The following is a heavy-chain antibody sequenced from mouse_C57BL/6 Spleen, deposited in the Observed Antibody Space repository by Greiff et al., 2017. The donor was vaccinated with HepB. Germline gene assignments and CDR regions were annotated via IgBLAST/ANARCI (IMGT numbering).Heavy chain of an antibody. J-gene: IGHJ2*01. V-gene: IGHV5-4*01. D-gene: IGHD1-1*01. CDR3: AREDLGYYYGSSLDY. Sequence: EVQGVESGGGLVKPGGSLKLSCAASGFTFSSYAMSWVRQTPEKRLEWVATISDGGSYTYYPDNVKGRFTISRDNAKNNLYLQMSHLKSEDTAMYYCAREDLGYYYGSSLDYWGQGTTLTVSS. CDR2: ISDGGSYT. CDR1: GFTFSSYA.